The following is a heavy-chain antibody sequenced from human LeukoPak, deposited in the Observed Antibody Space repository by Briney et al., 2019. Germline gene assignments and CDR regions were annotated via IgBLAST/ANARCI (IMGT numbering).Heavy chain of an antibody. CDR3: ARDSVDDFGHWFDP. D-gene: IGHD3-3*01. Sequence: GGSLRLSCAASGLTFSSYAMHWVRQAPGKGLEWVAVISYDGSNKYYADSVKGRFTTSRDNSKNTLYLQMNSLRAEDTAVYYCARDSVDDFGHWFDPWGQGTLVTVSS. V-gene: IGHV3-30-3*01. CDR2: ISYDGSNK. CDR1: GLTFSSYA. J-gene: IGHJ5*02.